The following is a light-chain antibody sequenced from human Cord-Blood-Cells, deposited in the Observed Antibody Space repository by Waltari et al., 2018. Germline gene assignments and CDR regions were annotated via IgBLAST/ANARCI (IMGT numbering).Light chain of an antibody. V-gene: IGKV1-33*01. CDR3: QQYDNLYT. Sequence: DIQMTQSPSSLSASVGDRVTITCQESQDISNYLNWYQQKPGKAPKLLIYDASNLETGVPSRSSGRGSGTYFTFTINSLQPEDMATYYCQQYDNLYTFGQGTMLEIK. J-gene: IGKJ2*01. CDR1: QDISNY. CDR2: DAS.